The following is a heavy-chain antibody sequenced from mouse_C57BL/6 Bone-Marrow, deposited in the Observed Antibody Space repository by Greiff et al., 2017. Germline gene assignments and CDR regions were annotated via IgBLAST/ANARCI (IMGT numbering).Heavy chain of an antibody. Sequence: QVQLQQSGAELVKPGASVKISCKASGYAFSSYWMNWVKQRPGKGLEWIGQIYPGDGDTSYNGKFKGKATLTADKSSSTADMPLRSLTSEDSAVYFCARDYEEDWFADWGQGTRVTVSA. CDR3: ARDYEEDWFAD. D-gene: IGHD2-4*01. V-gene: IGHV1-80*01. CDR2: IYPGDGDT. J-gene: IGHJ3*01. CDR1: GYAFSSYW.